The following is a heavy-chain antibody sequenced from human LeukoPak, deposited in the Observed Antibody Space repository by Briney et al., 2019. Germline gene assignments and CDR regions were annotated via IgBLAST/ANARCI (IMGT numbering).Heavy chain of an antibody. Sequence: GGSLRLSCAASGFTFSSYSMNWVRQAPGKGLEWVSSISSSSYIYYADSVKGRFTISRDNAKNSLYLQMNSLRAEDTALYYCAKGTGIAVAGTDFDYWGQGTLVTVSS. CDR1: GFTFSSYS. CDR3: AKGTGIAVAGTDFDY. V-gene: IGHV3-21*04. J-gene: IGHJ4*02. CDR2: ISSSSYI. D-gene: IGHD6-19*01.